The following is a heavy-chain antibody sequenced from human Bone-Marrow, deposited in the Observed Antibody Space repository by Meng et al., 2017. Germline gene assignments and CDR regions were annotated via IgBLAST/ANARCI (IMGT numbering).Heavy chain of an antibody. D-gene: IGHD4-11*01. Sequence: QGQLQRWGAGLLKPSEPLSLTCVASGGSFSDYYWSWIRQPPGKGLEWIGEINHSGSTNYNPSLESRATISVDTSQNNLSLKLSSVTAADSAVYYCARGPTTMAHDFDYWGQGTLVTVSS. V-gene: IGHV4-34*01. J-gene: IGHJ4*02. CDR2: INHSGST. CDR1: GGSFSDYY. CDR3: ARGPTTMAHDFDY.